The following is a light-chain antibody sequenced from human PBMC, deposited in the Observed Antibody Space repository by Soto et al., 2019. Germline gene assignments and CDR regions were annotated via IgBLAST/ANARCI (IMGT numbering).Light chain of an antibody. CDR1: SSNIGAGYD. J-gene: IGLJ2*01. Sequence: QSVLTQPPSVSGAPGQRVTISCTGSSSNIGAGYDVHWYQQLPGTAPKLLIYGNSNRPSGVPDRFSGSKSGTSASLAITGLQVEDEADYYCQSYDSSPHVVFGGGTKLTVL. V-gene: IGLV1-40*01. CDR3: QSYDSSPHVV. CDR2: GNS.